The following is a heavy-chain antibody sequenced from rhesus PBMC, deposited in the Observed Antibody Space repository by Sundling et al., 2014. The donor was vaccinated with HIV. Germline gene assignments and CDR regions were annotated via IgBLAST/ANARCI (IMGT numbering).Heavy chain of an antibody. CDR3: ARDLGYCSGGVCYGYGLDS. D-gene: IGHD2-8*01. V-gene: IGHV1-200*01. CDR2: INPSNGKI. J-gene: IGHJ6*01. Sequence: QVQLVQSGAEVKKPGASVKLSCKASGYSFTSFSINWVRQAPGQGLEWMGGINPSNGKIGYAQKFQGRVTMTRDTSTSTAYMDLSSLRSEDTAVYYCARDLGYCSGGVCYGYGLDSWGQGVVVTVSS. CDR1: GYSFTSFS.